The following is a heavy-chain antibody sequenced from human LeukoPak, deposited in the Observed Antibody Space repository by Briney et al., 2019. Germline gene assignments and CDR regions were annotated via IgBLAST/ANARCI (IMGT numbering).Heavy chain of an antibody. CDR3: VRRSYCAGGSCYSLDY. CDR1: GYNFAGYW. CDR2: IYPGDSES. Sequence: GASLQISCNSSGYNFAGYWIAWVRQMPGKGLEWMGVIYPGDSESRYSPSFEGRVTILVDMSISAAYLRWSSLTASDTAIYYCVRRSYCAGGSCYSLDYWGQGTLVTVSS. V-gene: IGHV5-51*01. J-gene: IGHJ4*02. D-gene: IGHD2-15*01.